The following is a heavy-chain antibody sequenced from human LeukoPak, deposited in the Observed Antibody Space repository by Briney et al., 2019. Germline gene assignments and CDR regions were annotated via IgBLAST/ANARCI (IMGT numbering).Heavy chain of an antibody. CDR1: GFSFSGSW. Sequence: GGSLRLSCTASGFSFSGSWMSWVRQLPGKGLEWLADMNPDGSAIVYVDSVKGRFTVSRNNAKNSLYLQMDGLRAEDTAVYYCAKDERRARFLEWLSSCFDYWGQGTLVTVSS. D-gene: IGHD3-3*01. V-gene: IGHV3-7*01. CDR3: AKDERRARFLEWLSSCFDY. CDR2: MNPDGSAI. J-gene: IGHJ4*02.